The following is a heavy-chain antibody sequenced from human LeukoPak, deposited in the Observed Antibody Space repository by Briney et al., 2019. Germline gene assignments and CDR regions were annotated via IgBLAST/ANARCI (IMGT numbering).Heavy chain of an antibody. CDR3: ARDVWGDRDSYFDY. CDR1: GFTFSSYW. Sequence: GGSLRLSCVASGFTFSSYWMHWVRQAPEKGLVWVSRINTDGRSTSYVDSVKGRFTMSRDNAKNTLYLQMNSLRAEDTAIYYCARDVWGDRDSYFDYWGQGTLVTVSS. CDR2: INTDGRST. V-gene: IGHV3-74*01. J-gene: IGHJ4*02. D-gene: IGHD2-21*01.